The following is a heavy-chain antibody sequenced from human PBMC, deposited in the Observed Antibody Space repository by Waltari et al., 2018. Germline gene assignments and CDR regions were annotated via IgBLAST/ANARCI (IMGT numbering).Heavy chain of an antibody. Sequence: EVQLVESGGGLIQPGGFLRLPCAASGFPVSSNYLSWVRPAPGKGLEWVSVSYSGGSTYYADSVKGRFTISRDNSKNTLYLQMNSLRAEDTAVYYCARGGDFWSGYPAYGGMDVWGQGTTVTVSS. CDR2: SYSGGST. J-gene: IGHJ6*02. V-gene: IGHV3-53*01. CDR3: ARGGDFWSGYPAYGGMDV. CDR1: GFPVSSNY. D-gene: IGHD3-3*01.